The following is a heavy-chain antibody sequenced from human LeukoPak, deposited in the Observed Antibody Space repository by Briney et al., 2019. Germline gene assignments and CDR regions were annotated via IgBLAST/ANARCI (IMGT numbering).Heavy chain of an antibody. CDR3: ARARIGEYGMDV. J-gene: IGHJ6*02. Sequence: ASVKVSCKASGYTFTDYYMHWVRQAPGQGFEWMGWINPNSGGTNYAQKFQGRVTMTRDTSISTAYMELSRLRSDDTAVYYCARARIGEYGMDVWGQGTTVTVSS. CDR1: GYTFTDYY. D-gene: IGHD3-10*01. V-gene: IGHV1-2*02. CDR2: INPNSGGT.